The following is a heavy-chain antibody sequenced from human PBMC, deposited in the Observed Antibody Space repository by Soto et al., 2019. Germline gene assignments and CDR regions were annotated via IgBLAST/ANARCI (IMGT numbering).Heavy chain of an antibody. Sequence: GGSLRLSCAASGFIFSDYAMHWVRQAPGKGMEWVAVILFDGNKKYYADSVKGRFTISRDNSKNTLYLQMNNLRAEDTAVYYCSYFGSHTISRNHFSSWGQRSLVPGSS. J-gene: IGHJ5*02. CDR2: ILFDGNKK. V-gene: IGHV3-30*03. CDR1: GFIFSDYA. D-gene: IGHD3-9*01. CDR3: SYFGSHTISRNHFSS.